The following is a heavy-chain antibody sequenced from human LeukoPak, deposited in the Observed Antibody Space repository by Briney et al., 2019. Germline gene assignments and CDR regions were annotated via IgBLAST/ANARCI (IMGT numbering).Heavy chain of an antibody. V-gene: IGHV3-23*01. D-gene: IGHD6-19*01. Sequence: PGGSLRLSCAASGFTFSSYAMSWVRQAPGKGLEWVSVISGSGGSTYYADSVKGRFTISRDNSKNKLYLQMNSLRAEDTAVYYCAKGRSSGWYGFDYWGQGTLVTVSS. CDR3: AKGRSSGWYGFDY. CDR1: GFTFSSYA. CDR2: ISGSGGST. J-gene: IGHJ4*02.